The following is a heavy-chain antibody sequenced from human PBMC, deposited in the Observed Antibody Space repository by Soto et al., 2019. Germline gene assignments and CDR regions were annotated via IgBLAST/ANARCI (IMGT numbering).Heavy chain of an antibody. D-gene: IGHD6-13*01. CDR1: GATFSSYA. J-gene: IGHJ5*02. Sequence: SVKVSCKXPGATFSSYAISWVRHAPGQGLEWMGGIIPIFGTANYAQKFQGRVTITADKSTSTAYMELSSLRSEDTAVYHCASEFIAAAGTNWFDPWGQGTLVTVSS. CDR3: ASEFIAAAGTNWFDP. V-gene: IGHV1-69*06. CDR2: IIPIFGTA.